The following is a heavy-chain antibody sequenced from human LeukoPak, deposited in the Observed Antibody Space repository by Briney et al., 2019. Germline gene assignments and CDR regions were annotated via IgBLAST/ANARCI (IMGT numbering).Heavy chain of an antibody. CDR2: ISAYNGNT. J-gene: IGHJ4*02. CDR1: GYTFTSYG. V-gene: IGHV1-18*01. Sequence: EASVKVSCKASGYTFTSYGISWVRQAPGQGLEWMGWISAYNGNTNYAQKLQGKVTMTTDTSTSTAYMELRSLRSDDTAVYYCARVAGDYDILTGYYGYWGQGTLVTVSS. D-gene: IGHD3-9*01. CDR3: ARVAGDYDILTGYYGY.